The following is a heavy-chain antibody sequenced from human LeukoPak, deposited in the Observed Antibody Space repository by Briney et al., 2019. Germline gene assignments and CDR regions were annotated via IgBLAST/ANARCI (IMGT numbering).Heavy chain of an antibody. D-gene: IGHD4-17*01. CDR3: ARRIYGDFDAFDI. J-gene: IGHJ3*02. CDR1: GGSIISHVYY. V-gene: IGHV4-39*01. CDR2: IYHAGTT. Sequence: SETLFLTCTVSGGSIISHVYYWGWIRQPPGRGLEWIGIIYHAGTTYYTPSLKSRVTISVDTSKNQFSLHLSSVTAADTAVYYCARRIYGDFDAFDIWGHGTLVTVSS.